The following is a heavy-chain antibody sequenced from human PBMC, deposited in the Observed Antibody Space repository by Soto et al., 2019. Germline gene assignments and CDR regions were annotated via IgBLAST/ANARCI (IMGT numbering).Heavy chain of an antibody. CDR3: ARDYCSGGSCYSGSDY. CDR2: ISVSGGST. V-gene: IGHV3-23*01. J-gene: IGHJ4*02. CDR1: GFTFSSYA. Sequence: GGSLRLSCAASGFTFSSYAMIWVRQAPGKGLEWVSAISVSGGSTYYADSVKGRFTISRDNSKNTLYLQMNSLRAEDTAVYYCARDYCSGGSCYSGSDYWGQGTLVTVSS. D-gene: IGHD2-15*01.